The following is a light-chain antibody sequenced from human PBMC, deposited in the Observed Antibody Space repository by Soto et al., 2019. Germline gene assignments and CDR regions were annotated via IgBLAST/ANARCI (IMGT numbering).Light chain of an antibody. J-gene: IGKJ4*01. CDR2: AAY. CDR3: QMYDNAPLT. V-gene: IGKV1-27*01. CDR1: QDISTY. Sequence: DIQMTQAPSSLSASVGDRVTITCRARQDISTYLAWYQQKPAKVPKLLISAAYTLQSGVPPRFSGSGSGTDFTLTISSLQPEDVATYYCQMYDNAPLTFGGGTKVEIK.